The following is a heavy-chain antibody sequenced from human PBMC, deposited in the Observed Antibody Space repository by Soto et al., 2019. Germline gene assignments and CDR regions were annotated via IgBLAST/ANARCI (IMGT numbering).Heavy chain of an antibody. J-gene: IGHJ6*02. CDR2: IYYSGST. Sequence: QVQLQESGPGLVKPSQTLSLTCTVSGGSISSGGYYWSWIRQHPGKGLEWIGYIYYSGSTYYNPSRKSRVTISVDTSKNHFSLKLSSVTAADTAVYYCARHTYDSSGTAGDVWGQGTTVTVSS. CDR1: GGSISSGGYY. D-gene: IGHD3-22*01. CDR3: ARHTYDSSGTAGDV. V-gene: IGHV4-31*03.